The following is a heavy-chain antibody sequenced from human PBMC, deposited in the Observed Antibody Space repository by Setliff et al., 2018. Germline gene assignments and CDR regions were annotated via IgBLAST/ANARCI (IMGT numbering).Heavy chain of an antibody. J-gene: IGHJ6*03. CDR2: IIPIFGTA. CDR1: GGTFSSYA. D-gene: IGHD6-13*01. V-gene: IGHV1-69*13. CDR3: ARGAAAGPYYYYYYYMDV. Sequence: GASVKVSCKASGGTFSSYAISWVRQAPGQGLEWMGGIIPIFGTANYAQKFQGRVTITADESTSTAYMELSSLRSEDTAVYYCARGAAAGPYYYYYYYMDVWGKGTTGTVSS.